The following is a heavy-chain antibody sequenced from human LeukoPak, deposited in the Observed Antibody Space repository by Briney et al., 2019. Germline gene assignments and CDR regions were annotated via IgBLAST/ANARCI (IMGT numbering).Heavy chain of an antibody. Sequence: PGGSLRLSCAASGFSFSTYAMSWVRQAPGQGPEWVSVISSGGVNTYYADSVKGRFAISRDNSKSTLFLQMNNLGADDTAIYYCAIGRGSGNYNIFDPWGQGTLVTVSS. V-gene: IGHV3-23*01. CDR2: ISSGGVNT. CDR3: AIGRGSGNYNIFDP. D-gene: IGHD3-10*01. CDR1: GFSFSTYA. J-gene: IGHJ5*02.